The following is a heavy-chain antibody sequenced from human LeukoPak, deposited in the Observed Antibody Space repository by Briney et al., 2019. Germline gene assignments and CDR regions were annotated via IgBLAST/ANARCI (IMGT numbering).Heavy chain of an antibody. J-gene: IGHJ4*02. CDR2: ISSSSSYI. V-gene: IGHV3-21*01. Sequence: GGSLRLSCAASGFTFSSYAMHWVRQAPGKGLEWVSSISSSSSYIYYADSVKGRFTISRDNAKNSLYLQMNSLRAEDTAVYYCARVEGTWYSSSWYYFDYWGQGTLVTVSS. CDR1: GFTFSSYA. CDR3: ARVEGTWYSSSWYYFDY. D-gene: IGHD6-13*01.